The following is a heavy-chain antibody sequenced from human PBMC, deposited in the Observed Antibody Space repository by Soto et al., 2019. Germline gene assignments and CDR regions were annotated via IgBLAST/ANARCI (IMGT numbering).Heavy chain of an antibody. CDR1: GFTFSAYS. J-gene: IGHJ1*01. Sequence: VHLLESGGGLVQPGGSLRLSCAASGFTFSAYSLSWVRQAPGKGLQWVSGISGSGGSRYYADSVKGRFTISRDNSKNSVYPQMDSLRVEDTAVYYCAKSFGNPWDQYYVALWGQGTLLTASS. V-gene: IGHV3-23*01. D-gene: IGHD1-26*01. CDR2: ISGSGGSR. CDR3: AKSFGNPWDQYYVAL.